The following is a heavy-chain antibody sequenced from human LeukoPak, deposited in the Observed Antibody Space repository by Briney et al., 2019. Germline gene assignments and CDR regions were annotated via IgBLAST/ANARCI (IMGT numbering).Heavy chain of an antibody. CDR3: ATYFDFWSASNWFDP. Sequence: ASVKVSCKVPGYRLSEISMHWVRQAPGKGLEWMGSFDPEDGETTYAQNFQGRFTMTEDTSTDTAYMELSSLRSVDTAIYYCATYFDFWSASNWFDPWGQGTLVTVSS. J-gene: IGHJ5*02. D-gene: IGHD3-3*01. V-gene: IGHV1-24*01. CDR2: FDPEDGET. CDR1: GYRLSEIS.